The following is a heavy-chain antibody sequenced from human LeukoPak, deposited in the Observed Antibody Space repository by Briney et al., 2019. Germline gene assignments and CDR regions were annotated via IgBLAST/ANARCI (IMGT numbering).Heavy chain of an antibody. Sequence: PSETLSLTCTVSGGSISSYYWSWIRQPPGKGLEWIGYIYYSGSTNYNPSLKSRVTVSVDTSKNQFSLKLSSVTAADTAVYYCARGDSSSSFLCDYWGQGTLVTVSS. CDR1: GGSISSYY. CDR2: IYYSGST. CDR3: ARGDSSSSFLCDY. D-gene: IGHD6-6*01. V-gene: IGHV4-59*01. J-gene: IGHJ4*02.